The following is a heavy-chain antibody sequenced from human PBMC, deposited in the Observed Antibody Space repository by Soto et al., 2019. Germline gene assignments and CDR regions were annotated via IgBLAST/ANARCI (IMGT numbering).Heavy chain of an antibody. V-gene: IGHV3-23*01. Sequence: EVQLLESGGGLVQPGGSLRLSCAASGFTFSSYAMSWVRQAPGKGLEWVSAISGSGGSTYYADSVKGRFTISRDNSXXTLYLQMNSLRAEDTAVYYCAKPYYGSGVLGLPDYWGQGTLVTVSS. CDR2: ISGSGGST. CDR3: AKPYYGSGVLGLPDY. CDR1: GFTFSSYA. J-gene: IGHJ4*02. D-gene: IGHD3-10*01.